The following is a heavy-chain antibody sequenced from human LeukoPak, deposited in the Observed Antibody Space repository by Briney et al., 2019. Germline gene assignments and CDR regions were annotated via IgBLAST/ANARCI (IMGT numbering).Heavy chain of an antibody. D-gene: IGHD2-2*01. CDR2: IKQDGSEK. CDR3: ARGGHIVVVHELD. J-gene: IGHJ4*02. Sequence: GGSLRLSCAASGFTFSSYWMSWVRQAPGKGLEWVANIKQDGSEKYYVDSVKGRFTSSRDNAKNSLYLQMNSLRAEDTAVYYCARGGHIVVVHELDWGQGTLVTVAS. CDR1: GFTFSSYW. V-gene: IGHV3-7*01.